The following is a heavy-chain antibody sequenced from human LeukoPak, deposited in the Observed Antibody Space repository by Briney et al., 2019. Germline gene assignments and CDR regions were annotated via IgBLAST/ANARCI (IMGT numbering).Heavy chain of an antibody. Sequence: GGSLRLSCAASGFTVSSNYMSWVRQAPGKGLEWVSVIYSGGSTYYADSVKGRFTISRDNSKNTLYLQMNSLRAEDTAVYYCARAGQWLAPDFDYWGQGTLVTVSS. D-gene: IGHD6-19*01. CDR3: ARAGQWLAPDFDY. J-gene: IGHJ4*02. CDR2: IYSGGST. CDR1: GFTVSSNY. V-gene: IGHV3-66*01.